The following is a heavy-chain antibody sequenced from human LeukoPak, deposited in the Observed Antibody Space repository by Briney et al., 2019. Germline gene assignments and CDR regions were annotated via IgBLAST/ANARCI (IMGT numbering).Heavy chain of an antibody. D-gene: IGHD5-24*01. J-gene: IGHJ4*02. CDR1: GGSFSDYY. V-gene: IGHV4-34*01. CDR3: ARAGDIYNYYFDH. Sequence: SETLSLTCAVYGGSFSDYYWSWIRQPPGKGLEWIGEINHSGSTNYNPSLKSRVTISVDTSKNQFSLKLSSVTAADTAVYYCARAGDIYNYYFDHWGQGTLVTVSS. CDR2: INHSGST.